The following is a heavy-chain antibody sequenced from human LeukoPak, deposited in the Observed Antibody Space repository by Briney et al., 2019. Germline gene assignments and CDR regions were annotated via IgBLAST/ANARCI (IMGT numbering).Heavy chain of an antibody. V-gene: IGHV3-23*01. J-gene: IGHJ4*02. CDR3: AHTMVRGVINPNPIDY. CDR2: ISGSGGST. D-gene: IGHD3-10*01. Sequence: GGSLRLSCAASGFTFSSYAMSWVRQAPGKGLEWVSAISGSGGSTYYADSVKGRFTISRDNSKNTLYLQMNSLRSEDTAVYYCAHTMVRGVINPNPIDYWGQGTLVTVSS. CDR1: GFTFSSYA.